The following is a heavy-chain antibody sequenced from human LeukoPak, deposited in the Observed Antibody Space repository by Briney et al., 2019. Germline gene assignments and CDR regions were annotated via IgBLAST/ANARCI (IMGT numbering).Heavy chain of an antibody. V-gene: IGHV3-21*01. J-gene: IGHJ1*01. D-gene: IGHD4-17*01. Sequence: TGGSLRLSCAASGLTFSSYSMNWVRQAPGKGLEWVSSISSSSRHIYYADSVKGRFTISRDDAKNSVYLRMNSLRAEETAVYYCVRDFNTVTTAYLQHWGQGTLVTVSS. CDR2: ISSSSRHI. CDR3: VRDFNTVTTAYLQH. CDR1: GLTFSSYS.